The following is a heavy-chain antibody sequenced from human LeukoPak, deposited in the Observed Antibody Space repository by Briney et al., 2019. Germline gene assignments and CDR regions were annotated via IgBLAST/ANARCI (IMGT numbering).Heavy chain of an antibody. CDR2: IYHSGST. D-gene: IGHD6-13*01. J-gene: IGHJ5*02. Sequence: SGTLSLTCAVSGGSISSSNWWSWVRQPPGKGLEWIGEIYHSGSTNYNPSLKSRVTISVDKSKNQFSLKLSSVTAADTAVYYCARAEQQLVLGDWFDPWGQGTLVTVSS. V-gene: IGHV4-4*02. CDR1: GGSISSSNW. CDR3: ARAEQQLVLGDWFDP.